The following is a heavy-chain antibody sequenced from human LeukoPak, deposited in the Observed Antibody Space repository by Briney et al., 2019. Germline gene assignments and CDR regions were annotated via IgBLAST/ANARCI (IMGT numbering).Heavy chain of an antibody. CDR3: ARDCSSILFLTDP. CDR2: INPNSGGT. CDR1: GYTFTGYY. D-gene: IGHD2-2*01. J-gene: IGHJ5*02. Sequence: ASVKVSCKASGYTFTGYYMHWVRQAPGQGLEWMGWINPNSGGTNYAQKFQGRVTITRDTSISTAYMELSRLRSDDTAVYYCARDCSSILFLTDPWGQGTLVTVSS. V-gene: IGHV1-2*02.